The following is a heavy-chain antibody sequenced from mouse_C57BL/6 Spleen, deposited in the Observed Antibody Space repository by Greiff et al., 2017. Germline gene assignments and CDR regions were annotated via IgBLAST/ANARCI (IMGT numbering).Heavy chain of an antibody. V-gene: IGHV5-6*01. Sequence: EVMLVESGGDLVKPGGSLKLSCAASGFTFSSYGMSWVRQTPDKRLEWVATISSGGSYTYYPDSVKGRFTISRDNAKNTLYLQMSSLKSEDTAMYYCANRNGTGFAYWGQGTLVTVSA. CDR3: ANRNGTGFAY. CDR2: ISSGGSYT. J-gene: IGHJ3*01. D-gene: IGHD3-3*01. CDR1: GFTFSSYG.